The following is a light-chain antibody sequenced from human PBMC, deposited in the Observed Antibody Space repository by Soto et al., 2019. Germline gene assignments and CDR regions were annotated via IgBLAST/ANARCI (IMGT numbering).Light chain of an antibody. Sequence: ILMTQSPATLSVSLGERATLSCGASQSINSKLAWYQQKPGQAPRLLIFRASIRATGFPARFSGSGSGTEFNITISSLKSEDSAVYYCQQYNNWHSATFGGGTKVDIK. V-gene: IGKV3-15*01. CDR3: QQYNNWHSAT. CDR2: RAS. J-gene: IGKJ4*01. CDR1: QSINSK.